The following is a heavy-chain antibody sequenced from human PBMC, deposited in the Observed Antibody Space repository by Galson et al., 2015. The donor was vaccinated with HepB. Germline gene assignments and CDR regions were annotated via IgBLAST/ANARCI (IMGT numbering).Heavy chain of an antibody. CDR2: IIPIFGTA. D-gene: IGHD5-12*01. V-gene: IGHV1-69*01. J-gene: IGHJ4*02. Sequence: SCKASGGTFGSYAISWVRQAPGQGLEWMGGIIPIFGTANYAQKFQGRVTITADESTSTAYMELSSLRSEDTAVYYCARGDSGYDRFDYWGQGTLVTVSS. CDR3: ARGDSGYDRFDY. CDR1: GGTFGSYA.